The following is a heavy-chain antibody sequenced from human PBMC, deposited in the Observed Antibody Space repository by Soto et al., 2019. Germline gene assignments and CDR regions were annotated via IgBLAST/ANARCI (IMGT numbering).Heavy chain of an antibody. J-gene: IGHJ5*02. CDR1: AFSLSTSGVG. CDR2: IYWNDDK. D-gene: IGHD2-15*01. Sequence: SGPTLVNPTQTLTLPCTLSAFSLSTSGVGVGWIRQPPGKALEWLVLIYWNDDKRYSPSLKSRLTITKDTSKNQVVLTMTNMDSVDTAPYHCVKQTSSSFDPWGQGTLVTVSS. CDR3: VKQTSSSFDP. V-gene: IGHV2-5*04.